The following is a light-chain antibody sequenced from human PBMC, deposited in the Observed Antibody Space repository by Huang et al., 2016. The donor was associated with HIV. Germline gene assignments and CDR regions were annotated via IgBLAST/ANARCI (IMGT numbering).Light chain of an antibody. J-gene: IGKJ1*01. CDR1: QRIRNH. Sequence: EIVMTQSPGTPSVSPGESATLSCRASQRIRNHLAWYRQKPGQAPRLLIYGASTRATGISASFSGSGSGTEFTLTISSLQSEDFAVYYCQQYNNWPRTFGQGTKVEIK. V-gene: IGKV3-15*01. CDR3: QQYNNWPRT. CDR2: GAS.